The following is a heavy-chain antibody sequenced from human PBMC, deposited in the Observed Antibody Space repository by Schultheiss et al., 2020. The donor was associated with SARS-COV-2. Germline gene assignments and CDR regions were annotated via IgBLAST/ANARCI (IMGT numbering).Heavy chain of an antibody. J-gene: IGHJ4*02. V-gene: IGHV3-23*01. D-gene: IGHD1-26*01. Sequence: GESLKISCAASGFTFSSYGMHWVRQAPGKGLEWVAVISGSGGSTYYADSVKGRFTISRDNSKNTLYLQMNSLRAEDTAVYYCAHHEWELLPFDYWGQGTLVTVSS. CDR2: ISGSGGST. CDR1: GFTFSSYG. CDR3: AHHEWELLPFDY.